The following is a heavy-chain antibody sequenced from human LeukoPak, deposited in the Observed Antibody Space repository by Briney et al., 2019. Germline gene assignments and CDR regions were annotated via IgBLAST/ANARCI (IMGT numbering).Heavy chain of an antibody. CDR1: GGSISTYY. CDR2: IYYSGST. J-gene: IGHJ4*02. CDR3: ARVVYSGSWGYFDY. V-gene: IGHV4-59*01. Sequence: PSVTLSLTCTVSGGSISTYYWSWIRQSPGKGLEWIGYIYYSGSTSYNPSLKSRVTISIDTSKTQFSLKLSSVTAADTAVYYCARVVYSGSWGYFDYWGQGALVTVSS. D-gene: IGHD3-10*01.